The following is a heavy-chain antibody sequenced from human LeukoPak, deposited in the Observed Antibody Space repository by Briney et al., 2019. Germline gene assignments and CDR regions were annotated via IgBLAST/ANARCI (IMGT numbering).Heavy chain of an antibody. D-gene: IGHD3-3*01. CDR2: INPNVGST. CDR1: GYTFTSYY. V-gene: IGHV1-46*01. CDR3: GRFWSGYLPDY. Sequence: ASVKVSCKASGYTFTSYYMHWVRQAPGQGLEWMGIINPNVGSTSYAQKVQGRVTMTRGTYTSTVYMELSSLRSDDTAVYYCGRFWSGYLPDYWGQGTLVTVSS. J-gene: IGHJ4*02.